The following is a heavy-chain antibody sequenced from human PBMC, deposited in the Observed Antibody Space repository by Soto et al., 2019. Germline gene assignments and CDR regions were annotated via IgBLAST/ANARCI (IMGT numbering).Heavy chain of an antibody. CDR3: TRSYSSSSAYGMDV. J-gene: IGHJ6*02. V-gene: IGHV3-73*01. CDR2: IRSKANSYAT. Sequence: GGSLRLSCAASGFTFSGSAMHWVRQASGKGLEWVGRIRSKANSYATAYAASVKGRFTISRDDSKNTAYLQMNSLRTEDTAVYYCTRSYSSSSAYGMDVWGQGTTVTVSS. CDR1: GFTFSGSA. D-gene: IGHD6-6*01.